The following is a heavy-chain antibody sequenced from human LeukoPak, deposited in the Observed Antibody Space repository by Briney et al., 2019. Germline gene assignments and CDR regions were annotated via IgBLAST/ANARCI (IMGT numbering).Heavy chain of an antibody. CDR2: IYYSGST. CDR1: GGSISSSSYY. D-gene: IGHD6-6*01. V-gene: IGHV4-39*01. J-gene: IGHJ4*02. Sequence: SETLSLTCTVSGGSISSSSYYWGWIRQPPGKGLEWIGSIYYSGSTYYNPSLKSRVTISVDTSKNQFSLKLSSVTVADTAVYYCARHGMESSSSLSSLLNYWGQGTLVTVSS. CDR3: ARHGMESSSSLSSLLNY.